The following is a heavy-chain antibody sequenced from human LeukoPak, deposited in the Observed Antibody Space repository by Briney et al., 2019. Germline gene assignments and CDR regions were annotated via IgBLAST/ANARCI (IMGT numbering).Heavy chain of an antibody. V-gene: IGHV3-23*01. CDR2: ISGSDSST. J-gene: IGHJ4*02. CDR1: GFTFSSSA. D-gene: IGHD5-24*01. Sequence: GGSLRLSCAASGFTFSSSAMSWVRQAPGKGLEWVSTISGSDSSTYYADSVKGRFTISRDNSKNTLYLQMNSLRADDTVVYYCAKSGYNRFDYWGQGTLVTVSS. CDR3: AKSGYNRFDY.